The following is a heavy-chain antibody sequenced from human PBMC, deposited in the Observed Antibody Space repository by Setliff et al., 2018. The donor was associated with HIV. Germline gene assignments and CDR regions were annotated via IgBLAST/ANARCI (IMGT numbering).Heavy chain of an antibody. V-gene: IGHV3-7*01. CDR1: GFSFSNSW. D-gene: IGHD3-3*01. J-gene: IGHJ4*02. CDR3: ATFADGPDS. Sequence: GSLRLSCAASGFSFSNSWMTWVRQAPGKGLEWVATIKEDGREKYYVGSVKGRFTISRDNAKRSLYLQMNRLKTDDTAFYYCATFADGPDSWGQGTLVTVSS. CDR2: IKEDGREK.